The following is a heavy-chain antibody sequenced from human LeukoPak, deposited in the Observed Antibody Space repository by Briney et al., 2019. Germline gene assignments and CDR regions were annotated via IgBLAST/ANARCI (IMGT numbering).Heavy chain of an antibody. D-gene: IGHD4-17*01. CDR2: IYYSGST. V-gene: IGHV4-39*07. CDR3: ARVVSVTSNAFDI. CDR1: GGSISSSSYY. Sequence: SETLSLTCSVSGGSISSSSYYWGWIRQPPGKGLEWIGSIYYSGSTYYNPSLKSRVTISVDTSKNQFSLKLSSVTAADTAVYYCARVVSVTSNAFDIWGQGTMVTVSS. J-gene: IGHJ3*02.